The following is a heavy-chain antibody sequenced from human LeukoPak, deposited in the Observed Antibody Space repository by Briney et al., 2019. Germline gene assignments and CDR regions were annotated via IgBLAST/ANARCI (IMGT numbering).Heavy chain of an antibody. J-gene: IGHJ4*02. V-gene: IGHV3-73*01. CDR1: GFTFSGFA. D-gene: IGHD3-22*01. CDR2: IKTKATSYAT. Sequence: GGSLRLSWAAAGFTFSGFAVHWVRQPSGRGLGWVARIKTKATSYATAYAASVKGRFTISRDDSKNTAYLQMNSLRAEDTAVYYCAKVYYYDSSVPPLDGCFDYWGQGTLVTVSS. CDR3: AKVYYYDSSVPPLDGCFDY.